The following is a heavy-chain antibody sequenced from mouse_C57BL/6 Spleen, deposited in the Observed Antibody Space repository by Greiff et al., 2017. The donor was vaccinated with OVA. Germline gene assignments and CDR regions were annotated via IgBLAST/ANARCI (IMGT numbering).Heavy chain of an antibody. CDR3: TRAALRLWEAY. CDR1: GYTFTSYW. D-gene: IGHD1-1*02. CDR2: IDPSARYT. V-gene: IGHV1-50*01. J-gene: IGHJ3*01. Sequence: QVQLQQPGAELVMPGASVKLSCKASGYTFTSYWMQWVKPRPGQGLEWIGAIDPSARYTNYNQKFKGQATLTVDTSSSTAYMQLSSLTSEDSAVYYCTRAALRLWEAYWVQGTLLTVSA.